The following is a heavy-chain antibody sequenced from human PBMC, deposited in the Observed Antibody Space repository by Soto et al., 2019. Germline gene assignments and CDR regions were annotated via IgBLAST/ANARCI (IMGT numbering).Heavy chain of an antibody. Sequence: EVQLLESGGGLVQPGGSLRLSCAASGFTFSSYAMSWVRQAPGKGLEWVSAISGSGGSTYYADSVKGRFTISRDNSKNTLYLHMNSLRAEDTAVYYCPKGPGGVEGVDYWGQGTLVTVSS. D-gene: IGHD2-15*01. J-gene: IGHJ4*02. CDR3: PKGPGGVEGVDY. CDR1: GFTFSSYA. V-gene: IGHV3-23*01. CDR2: ISGSGGST.